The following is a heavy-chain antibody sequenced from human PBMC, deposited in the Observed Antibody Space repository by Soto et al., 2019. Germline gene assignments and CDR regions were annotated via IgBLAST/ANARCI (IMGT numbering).Heavy chain of an antibody. Sequence: QVQLQESGPGLVKPSQTLSLPCTVSGGSIINGQTYLNWIRQHPEKGLEWMGYINYRGTTNYHPALKSRILISLDTSANQFSLRLTSVTAADTAVYYCARDAPGVAPYWGQGTQVTVSS. D-gene: IGHD2-15*01. J-gene: IGHJ4*02. V-gene: IGHV4-31*03. CDR1: GGSIINGQTY. CDR3: ARDAPGVAPY. CDR2: INYRGTT.